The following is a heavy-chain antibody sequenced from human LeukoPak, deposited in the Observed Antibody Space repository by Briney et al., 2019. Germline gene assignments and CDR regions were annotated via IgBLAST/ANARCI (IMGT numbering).Heavy chain of an antibody. CDR1: GGSISSYY. D-gene: IGHD2-2*01. V-gene: IGHV4-4*07. CDR2: IYTSGST. J-gene: IGHJ6*03. Sequence: SETLSLTCTVSGGSISSYYWSWIRQPAGKGLEWIGRIYTSGSTNYNPSLKSRVTMSVDTSKNQFSLKLSSVTAADTAVYYCARDLKVVVVPAARSGTESRQYYYYTDVWGKGTTVTVSS. CDR3: ARDLKVVVVPAARSGTESRQYYYYTDV.